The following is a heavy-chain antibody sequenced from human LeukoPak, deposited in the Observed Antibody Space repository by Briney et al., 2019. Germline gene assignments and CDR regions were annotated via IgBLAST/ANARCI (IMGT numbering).Heavy chain of an antibody. CDR2: INSDGSST. CDR1: GFTVSSNY. CDR3: ARAVRGATIDY. V-gene: IGHV3-74*01. J-gene: IGHJ4*02. Sequence: PGGSLRLSCAASGFTVSSNYMSWVRQAPGKGLVWVSRINSDGSSTSYADSVKGRFTISRDNAKNTLYLQMNSLRAEDTAVYYCARAVRGATIDYWGQGTLVTVSS. D-gene: IGHD3-10*02.